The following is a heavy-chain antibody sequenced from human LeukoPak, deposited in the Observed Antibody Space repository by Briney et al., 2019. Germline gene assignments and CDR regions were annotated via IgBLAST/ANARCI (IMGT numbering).Heavy chain of an antibody. D-gene: IGHD3-16*01. CDR2: ISSDGSNK. CDR1: GFTFSSFG. V-gene: IGHV3-30*18. CDR3: AKGLGGMYYGGGQHYYFDY. J-gene: IGHJ4*02. Sequence: GGSLRLSCAASGFTFSSFGMHWVRQAPGKGPEWLALISSDGSNKYYADSVKGRFTISRDNSKNTVDLQMNSLRAEDTAVYHCAKGLGGMYYGGGQHYYFDYWGQGTLVTASS.